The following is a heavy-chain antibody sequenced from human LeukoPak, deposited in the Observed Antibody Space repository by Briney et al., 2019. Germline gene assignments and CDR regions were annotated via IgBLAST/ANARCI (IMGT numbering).Heavy chain of an antibody. V-gene: IGHV3-30*03. J-gene: IGHJ4*02. CDR3: ARGRPHGNDY. CDR2: ISYDGSNK. D-gene: IGHD4-23*01. CDR1: RFTFSSYG. Sequence: GGSLRLSCAASRFTFSSYGMHWVRQAPGKGLEWVAVISYDGSNKYYADSVKGRFTISRDNSKNTLYLQMNSLRAEDTAVYYCARGRPHGNDYWGQGTLVTVSS.